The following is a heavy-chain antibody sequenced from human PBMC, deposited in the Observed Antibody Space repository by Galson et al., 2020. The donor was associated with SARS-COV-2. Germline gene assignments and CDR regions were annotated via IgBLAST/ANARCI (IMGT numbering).Heavy chain of an antibody. J-gene: IGHJ2*01. CDR1: GYSVSTTNY. V-gene: IGHV4-38-2*02. CDR2: VYPSGTT. CDR3: ARQGVNMIVLVTVPGWYFDL. D-gene: IGHD3-22*01. Sequence: SETLSLTCTVSGYSVSTTNYSGWVRPPPGRGLEWVGIVYPSGTTYYNPSPKSLVTISVDTSKNQFSLSLDSVTAADTALYYCARQGVNMIVLVTVPGWYFDLWGRGTLVTVSS.